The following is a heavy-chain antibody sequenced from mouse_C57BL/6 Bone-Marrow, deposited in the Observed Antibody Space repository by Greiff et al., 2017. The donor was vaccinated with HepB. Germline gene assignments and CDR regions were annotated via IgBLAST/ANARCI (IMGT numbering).Heavy chain of an antibody. CDR1: GYTFTSYW. CDR3: ARGGGWLLAWFAY. V-gene: IGHV1-69*01. J-gene: IGHJ3*01. Sequence: QVQLQQPGAELVMPGASVKLSCKASGYTFTSYWMHWVKQRPGQGLEWIGEIDPSDSYTKYNQKFKGKSTLTVDKSSSKAYMQLSSLTSEDSAVYYCARGGGWLLAWFAYWGQGTLVTVSA. CDR2: IDPSDSYT. D-gene: IGHD2-3*01.